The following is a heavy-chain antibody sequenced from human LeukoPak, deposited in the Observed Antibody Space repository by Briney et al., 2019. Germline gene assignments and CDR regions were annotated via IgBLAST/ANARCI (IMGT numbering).Heavy chain of an antibody. CDR2: IKQDGSEK. CDR3: ARERFDYYDSSGRGGYFDY. Sequence: GGSLRLSCVASGFTFSSYWMSWVRQAPGEGLEWVANIKQDGSEKYYVDSVKGRFTISRDNAKNSLYLQMNSLRAEDTAVYYCARERFDYYDSSGRGGYFDYWGQGTLVTVSS. J-gene: IGHJ4*02. D-gene: IGHD3-22*01. CDR1: GFTFSSYW. V-gene: IGHV3-7*01.